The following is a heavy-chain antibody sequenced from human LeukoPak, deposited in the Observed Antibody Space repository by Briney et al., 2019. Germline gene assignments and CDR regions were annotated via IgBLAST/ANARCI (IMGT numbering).Heavy chain of an antibody. D-gene: IGHD6-6*01. CDR1: GGSISTYY. J-gene: IGHJ1*01. CDR3: ARGGAARLRLQK. CDR2: IYHSGST. Sequence: SETLSLTCTVSGGSISTYYWNWIRQPPGKGLEWIGYIYHSGSTNYNPSLQSRVTISVDTSKNQFSLNLNSVTAADTAVYYCARGGAARLRLQKWGQGTLVTVSS. V-gene: IGHV4-59*01.